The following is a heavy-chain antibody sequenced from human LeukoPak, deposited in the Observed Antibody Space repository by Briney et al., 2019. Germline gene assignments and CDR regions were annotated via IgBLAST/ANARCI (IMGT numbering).Heavy chain of an antibody. CDR1: GYSFTSYW. Sequence: GESLKISCKGSGYSFTSYWIGWVRQMPGKGLEWMGIIYPGDSDTRYSPSFQGQVTISADKSISTAYLQWSSLKASDTAMYYCARRGCCSSTSCPLDYWGQGTLVTVSS. D-gene: IGHD2-2*01. CDR2: IYPGDSDT. J-gene: IGHJ4*02. CDR3: ARRGCCSSTSCPLDY. V-gene: IGHV5-51*01.